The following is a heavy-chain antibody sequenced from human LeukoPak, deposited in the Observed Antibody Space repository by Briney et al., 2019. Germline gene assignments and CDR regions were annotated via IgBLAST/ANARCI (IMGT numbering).Heavy chain of an antibody. CDR2: MNPNSANT. CDR3: ARVPSGGNKFDP. V-gene: IGHV1-8*02. J-gene: IGHJ5*02. CDR1: GYTFTGYY. Sequence: GASVSVSCKASGYTFTGYYMHWVRQAPGQGLEWMGWMNPNSANTGYAQKFQGRVTMTRNTSISTAYMELRSLRSEDTAVYYCARVPSGGNKFDPWGQGTLVTVSS. D-gene: IGHD6-25*01.